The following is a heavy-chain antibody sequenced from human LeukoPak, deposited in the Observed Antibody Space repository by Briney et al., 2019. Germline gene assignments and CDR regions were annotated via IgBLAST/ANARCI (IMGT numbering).Heavy chain of an antibody. CDR2: IYHSGST. V-gene: IGHV4-59*12. CDR1: GGSMSSYY. J-gene: IGHJ6*03. CDR3: ARVILERPNHYYYYYYMDV. Sequence: SETLSLTCSVSGGSMSSYYWSWIRQSPGKGLEWIGYIYHSGSTDYNSSLKSRVTISEDTSKNQFSLKLSSVTAADTAVYYCARVILERPNHYYYYYYMDVWGKGTTVTVSS. D-gene: IGHD1-1*01.